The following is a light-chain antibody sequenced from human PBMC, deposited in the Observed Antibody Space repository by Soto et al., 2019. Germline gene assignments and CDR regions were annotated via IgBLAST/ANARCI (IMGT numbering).Light chain of an antibody. CDR1: SNDVGGYNF. Sequence: QSALTQPPSASGSPGQPVTISCTGTSNDVGGYNFVSWYQQHPGKAPKLMIFEVSKRPSGVPDRFSGSKSGSTASLTVSGLQAEDEADYYCSSYAGNNIYYVFGTGTKLTVL. CDR3: SSYAGNNIYYV. CDR2: EVS. V-gene: IGLV2-8*01. J-gene: IGLJ1*01.